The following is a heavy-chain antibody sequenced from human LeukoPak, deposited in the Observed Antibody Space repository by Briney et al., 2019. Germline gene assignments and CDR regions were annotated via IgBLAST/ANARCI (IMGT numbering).Heavy chain of an antibody. V-gene: IGHV3-11*05. D-gene: IGHD3-16*01. J-gene: IGHJ4*02. CDR1: GFSFSDYY. Sequence: PGGSLRLSCAASGFSFSDYYMSWIRQSPGKGLEWISYITSSSGSTKYADSVKCRFTISKDTAKNSVELQMNSLKSEDRAVYYCARERRGNYFAFESWGQGTVVTVCS. CDR2: ITSSSGST. CDR3: ARERRGNYFAFES.